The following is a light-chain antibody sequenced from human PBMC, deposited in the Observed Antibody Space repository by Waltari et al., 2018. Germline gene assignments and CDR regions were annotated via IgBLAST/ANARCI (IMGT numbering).Light chain of an antibody. CDR3: QQYDISPPLT. CDR1: QSVSSNY. J-gene: IGKJ4*01. CDR2: ATS. Sequence: EVVLTQSPGTLSLSPGERATLSCRASQSVSSNYLAWYQHKPGQTPGLLIFATSTMATGIPDRFSGSGSGTDFTLTISRLEPEDFAVYYCQQYDISPPLTFGGGTKVEIK. V-gene: IGKV3-20*01.